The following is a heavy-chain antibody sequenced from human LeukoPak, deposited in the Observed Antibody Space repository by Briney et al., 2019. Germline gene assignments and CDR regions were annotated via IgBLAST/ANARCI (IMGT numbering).Heavy chain of an antibody. V-gene: IGHV3-7*01. CDR2: IKQDGTEK. CDR3: ARIRRGWSQNWDY. Sequence: TGGSLRPSCAASGFTCSSYWMSWVRQAPGKGLEWVANIKQDGTEKYYVDSVKGRFTISRDNAKNSLYLQMNSLRAEDTAVYYCARIRRGWSQNWDYWGQGTLVTVSS. D-gene: IGHD2-15*01. CDR1: GFTCSSYW. J-gene: IGHJ4*02.